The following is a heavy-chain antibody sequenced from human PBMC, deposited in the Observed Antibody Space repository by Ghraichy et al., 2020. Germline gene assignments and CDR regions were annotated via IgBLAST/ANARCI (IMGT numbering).Heavy chain of an antibody. V-gene: IGHV4-59*08. Sequence: SQTLSLTCSVSGGTVSGSYWSWIRQSPRKGLEWIGYVHYSGTTNYNSSLKSRLTISAETSKNQFFLELSSVTAADTAVYYCARHGINVIPDSFFDYWGQGTPVTVSS. CDR3: ARHGINVIPDSFFDY. D-gene: IGHD2-2*01. CDR1: GGTVSGSY. J-gene: IGHJ4*02. CDR2: VHYSGTT.